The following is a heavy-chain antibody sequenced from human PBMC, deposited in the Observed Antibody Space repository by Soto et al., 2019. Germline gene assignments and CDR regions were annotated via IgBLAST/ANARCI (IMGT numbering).Heavy chain of an antibody. D-gene: IGHD2-8*02. Sequence: PSETLSLTCTVSGGSISSGYYWTWIRQHPGKGLEWIGYFYYSGNTYYNPSLKSRVTISVDRSKNQFSLNLNSVTAADTAMYYCARDPYNTGPYFDYWGQGILVTVSS. CDR3: ARDPYNTGPYFDY. CDR1: GGSISSGYY. V-gene: IGHV4-31*03. J-gene: IGHJ4*02. CDR2: FYYSGNT.